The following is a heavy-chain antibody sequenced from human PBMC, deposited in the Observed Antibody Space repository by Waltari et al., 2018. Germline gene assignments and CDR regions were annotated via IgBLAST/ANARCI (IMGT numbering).Heavy chain of an antibody. Sequence: QVQLVQSGAEVQKPASSVKVSCKASGGTFSSYTISWVRQAPGQGSEWMGRIIPILGIANYAQKFQGRFTITADKSTSTAYMELSSLRSEDTAVYYCARDRSPSSSYYYYYGMDVWGQGTTVTVSS. V-gene: IGHV1-69*08. J-gene: IGHJ6*02. D-gene: IGHD6-6*01. CDR1: GGTFSSYT. CDR3: ARDRSPSSSYYYYYGMDV. CDR2: IIPILGIA.